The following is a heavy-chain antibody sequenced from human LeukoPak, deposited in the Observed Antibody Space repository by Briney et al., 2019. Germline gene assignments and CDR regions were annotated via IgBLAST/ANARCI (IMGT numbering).Heavy chain of an antibody. J-gene: IGHJ4*02. CDR2: ISGSGGST. CDR3: AKDYCSGGSCYSSFDY. D-gene: IGHD2-15*01. V-gene: IGHV3-23*01. CDR1: GFTFSSYA. Sequence: GGSLRLSCAASGFTFSSYAMSWVRQARGKGLVWVSGISGSGGSTHYADSVKGRFTISRDNSKNTLYLQMNSLRAEDTAVYYCAKDYCSGGSCYSSFDYWGQGTLVTVTS.